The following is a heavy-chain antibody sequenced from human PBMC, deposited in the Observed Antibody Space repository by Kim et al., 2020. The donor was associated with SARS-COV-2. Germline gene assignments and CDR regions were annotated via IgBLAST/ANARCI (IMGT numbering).Heavy chain of an antibody. Sequence: GGSLRLSCAASGFTFSGSAIHWVRQASGKGLEWVARIRSKANRYATAYAASGRGRFSIYRDDSMNTAYQQMNNLDTAVTAVYYCTSVLATTSAFWDAFA. CDR3: TSVLATTSAFWDAFA. CDR2: IRSKANRYAT. V-gene: IGHV3-73*01. CDR1: GFTFSGSA. J-gene: IGHJ3*02. D-gene: IGHD1-1*01.